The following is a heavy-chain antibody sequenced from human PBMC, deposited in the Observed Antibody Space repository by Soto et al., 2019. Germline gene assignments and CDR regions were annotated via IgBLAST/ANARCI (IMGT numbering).Heavy chain of an antibody. J-gene: IGHJ4*02. D-gene: IGHD3-16*01. CDR1: GGSITSNNYY. Sequence: ASETLSLTCTVSGGSITSNNYYWAWIRQPPGKGLECIGTIHYSGSTYYDASLKSRVSISVDTSKNQFSLKLRSVTAADTAVYFCARQDRGGNSHYYFDLWGQGTLVTVSS. CDR3: ARQDRGGNSHYYFDL. V-gene: IGHV4-39*01. CDR2: IHYSGST.